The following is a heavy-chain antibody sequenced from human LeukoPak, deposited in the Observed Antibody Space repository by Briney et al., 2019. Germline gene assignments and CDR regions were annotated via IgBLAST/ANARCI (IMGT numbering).Heavy chain of an antibody. J-gene: IGHJ4*02. CDR1: GYTFTGYY. D-gene: IGHD1-26*01. Sequence: ASVKVSCKASGYTFTGYYMHWVRQAPGQGLEWMGWINPNSGGTNYAQKFQGRVTMTRDTSICTAYMELSRLRSDDTAVYYCARDLVGATTFDYWGQGTLVTVSS. CDR2: INPNSGGT. CDR3: ARDLVGATTFDY. V-gene: IGHV1-2*02.